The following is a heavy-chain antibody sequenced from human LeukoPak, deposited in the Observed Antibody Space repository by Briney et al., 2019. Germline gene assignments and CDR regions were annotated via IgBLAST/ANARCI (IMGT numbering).Heavy chain of an antibody. CDR2: MNWNGNNI. V-gene: IGHV3-9*01. J-gene: IGHJ4*02. CDR3: AKDGSPTIYYLDY. CDR1: GFTFDDYA. Sequence: GGSLRLSCAASGFTFDDYAMHWVRQAPGKGLEWVSGMNWNGNNIAYADSVKGRFTISRDNAKNSLYLQMNSLRPEDTALYYCAKDGSPTIYYLDYWGQGALVTVSS. D-gene: IGHD3-10*01.